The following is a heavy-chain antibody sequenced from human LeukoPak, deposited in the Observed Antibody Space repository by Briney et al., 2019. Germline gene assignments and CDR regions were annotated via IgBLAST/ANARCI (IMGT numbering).Heavy chain of an antibody. J-gene: IGHJ4*02. Sequence: PSETLSLTCTVSGGSISGYYWSWIRQAPGKGLEWIGYIHYSGSTNYNPSLKSRVTISVDTSKNQFSLKLSSVTAADTAVYYCATRSYDSSGYYVYWGQGTLVTVSS. CDR2: IHYSGST. CDR1: GGSISGYY. CDR3: ATRSYDSSGYYVY. V-gene: IGHV4-59*01. D-gene: IGHD3-22*01.